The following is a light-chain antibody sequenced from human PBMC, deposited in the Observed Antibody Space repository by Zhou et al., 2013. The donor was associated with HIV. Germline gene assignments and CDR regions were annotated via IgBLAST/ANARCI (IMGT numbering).Light chain of an antibody. CDR2: TAS. V-gene: IGKV1-39*01. J-gene: IGKJ1*01. Sequence: DIQMTQSPSSLSASVGDRVTISCRASQSIDGYLNWYQQRPGKAPKLLIYTASNLQSGVPSRFSGSGYGTDFTLTISTLQPEDFATYYCLQHNSYPWTFGQGTKVEI. CDR1: QSIDGY. CDR3: LQHNSYPWT.